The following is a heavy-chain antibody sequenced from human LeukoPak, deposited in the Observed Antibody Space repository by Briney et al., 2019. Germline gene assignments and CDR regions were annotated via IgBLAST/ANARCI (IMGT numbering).Heavy chain of an antibody. V-gene: IGHV3-20*04. J-gene: IGHJ4*02. D-gene: IGHD6-19*01. CDR3: AKLPVAGLYFDY. Sequence: GGSLRLSCAASGFTFDDYGMSWVRQAPGKGLEWVSGINWNGGSTGYADSVKGRFTISRDNSKNTLFLQVNSLRVEDTAVYYCAKLPVAGLYFDYWGQGTQVTVSP. CDR2: INWNGGST. CDR1: GFTFDDYG.